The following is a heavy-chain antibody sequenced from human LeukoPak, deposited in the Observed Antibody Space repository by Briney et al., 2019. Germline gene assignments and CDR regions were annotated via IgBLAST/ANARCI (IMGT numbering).Heavy chain of an antibody. J-gene: IGHJ4*02. V-gene: IGHV1-3*01. CDR3: ARVGAISILYDY. Sequence: GRSLRLSCAASGFTFSTYAMHWVRQAPGQRLEWMGWINAGNGNTKYSQKFQGRVTITRDTSASTAYMELSSLRSEDTAVYYCARVGAISILYDYWGQGTLVTVSS. D-gene: IGHD1-26*01. CDR2: INAGNGNT. CDR1: GFTFSTYA.